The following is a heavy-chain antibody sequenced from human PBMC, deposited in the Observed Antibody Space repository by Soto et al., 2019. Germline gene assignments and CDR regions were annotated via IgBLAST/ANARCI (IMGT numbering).Heavy chain of an antibody. V-gene: IGHV3-48*02. Sequence: PGGSLRLSCAASGFTLSSYSMNWVRQAPGKGLEWVSYSGSGRTIMYYAESVKGRFTISRDNAKNALYLQMNSLRDEDTAVYYCARDKTSYGSIDYWGLGTLVTVSS. CDR1: GFTLSSYS. D-gene: IGHD5-18*01. CDR3: ARDKTSYGSIDY. CDR2: SGSGRTIM. J-gene: IGHJ4*02.